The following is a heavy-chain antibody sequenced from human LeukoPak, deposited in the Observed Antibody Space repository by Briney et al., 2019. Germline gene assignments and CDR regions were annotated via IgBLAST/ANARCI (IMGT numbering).Heavy chain of an antibody. V-gene: IGHV4-34*01. D-gene: IGHD3-22*01. CDR2: INHSGST. CDR1: GYX. Sequence: GYXWSWLRQPPGKGLEXIGEINHSGSTNYNPSLKSRDTISVDTSKNQFSLKLSSVTAADTAVYYCARRRIGFYYDSSGYVTLFDYWGQGTLVAVSS. CDR3: ARRRIGFYYDSSGYVTLFDY. J-gene: IGHJ4*02.